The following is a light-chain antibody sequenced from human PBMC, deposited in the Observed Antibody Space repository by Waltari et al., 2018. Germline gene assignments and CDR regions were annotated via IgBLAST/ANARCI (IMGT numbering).Light chain of an antibody. CDR2: YDD. J-gene: IGLJ2*01. CDR1: SSNIGDSA. Sequence: QSALTQQPSVSGAPRQRVTIPCSGSSSNIGDSAVNWYQQFPGKSPKLVIYYDDLLPSGVSDRFSGSKSGSSASLAISGLQSEDEALYFCAAWDVSLNALIFGGGTKLTVL. V-gene: IGLV1-36*01. CDR3: AAWDVSLNALI.